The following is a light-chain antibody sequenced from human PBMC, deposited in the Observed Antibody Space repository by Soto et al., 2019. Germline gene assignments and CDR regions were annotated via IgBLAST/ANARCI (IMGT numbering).Light chain of an antibody. V-gene: IGLV8-61*01. CDR1: SGSVSTNYY. CDR3: VLHMNDGTWV. Sequence: QTVVTQEPSFSVSPGGTVTLTCGLNSGSVSTNYYPAWYQQTPGQAPRSLVYNTNTRSSGVPDRFSGSILGSRAALTISGAQADDESDYYCVLHMNDGTWVFGGGTKLTVL. CDR2: NTN. J-gene: IGLJ3*02.